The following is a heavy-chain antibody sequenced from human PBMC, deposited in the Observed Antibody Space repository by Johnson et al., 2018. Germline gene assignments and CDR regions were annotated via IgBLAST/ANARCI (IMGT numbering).Heavy chain of an antibody. J-gene: IGHJ3*02. Sequence: VQLVQSGGGVVQPGRSLRLSCAASGFTFSSYGMHWVRQAPGKGLEWVAVIWYDGSNKYYADSVKGRFTISRDNSKNTLYLQMNSLRAEDTAVYYCAGWSLAAFDIWGQGTMVTVSS. CDR2: IWYDGSNK. CDR3: AGWSLAAFDI. CDR1: GFTFSSYG. D-gene: IGHD2-15*01. V-gene: IGHV3-33*01.